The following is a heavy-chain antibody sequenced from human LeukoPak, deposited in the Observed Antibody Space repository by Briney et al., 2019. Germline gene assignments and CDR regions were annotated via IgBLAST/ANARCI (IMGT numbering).Heavy chain of an antibody. CDR1: GGTFSSYA. D-gene: IGHD3-10*01. V-gene: IGHV1-69*13. CDR3: AREGLWFGESEH. Sequence: GASVKVSCKASGGTFSSYAISWVRQAPGQGLEWMGGIIPIFGTANYAQKFQGRVTITADESTSTAYMELSSLRSEDTAVYYCAREGLWFGESEHWGQGTLVTVSS. J-gene: IGHJ1*01. CDR2: IIPIFGTA.